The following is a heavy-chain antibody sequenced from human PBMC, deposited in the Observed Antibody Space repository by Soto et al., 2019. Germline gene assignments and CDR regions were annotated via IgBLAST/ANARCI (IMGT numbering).Heavy chain of an antibody. Sequence: QVQLVQSGAEVKKPGASVKVSCKASGYTFTNYGITWVRQAPGQGPEWMGWINNYNGETKYTQTLQGRVTMTTDTSTSTAYMELRSLRSDDTAVYYCARGGSSWSAEYYQHWGQGTLVIVSS. J-gene: IGHJ1*01. CDR1: GYTFTNYG. D-gene: IGHD6-13*01. CDR2: INNYNGET. CDR3: ARGGSSWSAEYYQH. V-gene: IGHV1-18*01.